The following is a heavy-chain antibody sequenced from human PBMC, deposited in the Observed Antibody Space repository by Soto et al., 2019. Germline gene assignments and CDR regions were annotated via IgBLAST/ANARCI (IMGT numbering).Heavy chain of an antibody. CDR1: GFTFSSYG. CDR3: AKGVEVAGTIDY. J-gene: IGHJ4*02. CDR2: ISYDGSNK. Sequence: GGSLCLSCAASGFTFSSYGMHWGRQAPGKGLEWVAVISYDGSNKYYAPSVKGRFTISGDNSKTPFYLKMNSVRDEDTAVYYCAKGVEVAGTIDYWGQGTLVTVSS. V-gene: IGHV3-30*18. D-gene: IGHD6-19*01.